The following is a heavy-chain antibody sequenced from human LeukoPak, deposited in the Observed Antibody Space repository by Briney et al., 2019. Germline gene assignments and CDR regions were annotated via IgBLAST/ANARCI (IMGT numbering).Heavy chain of an antibody. CDR2: IYHSGST. Sequence: SETLSLTCTVSGYSISSGYYWGWIRQPPGKGLEWIGSIYHSGSTYYNPSLKSRVTISVDTSKNQFSLNLRSVTAADTAVYFCARYVPVKTGPTKSSFDYWGQGTLVTVSS. CDR3: ARYVPVKTGPTKSSFDY. CDR1: GYSISSGYY. V-gene: IGHV4-38-2*02. J-gene: IGHJ4*02. D-gene: IGHD1-1*01.